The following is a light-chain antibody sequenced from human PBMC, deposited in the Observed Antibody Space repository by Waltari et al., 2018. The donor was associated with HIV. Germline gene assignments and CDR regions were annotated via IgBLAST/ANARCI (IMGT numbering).Light chain of an antibody. CDR3: QQYMNVPYT. V-gene: IGKV1-33*01. CDR2: DAS. Sequence: DIQMTQSPSSLSASLGERVIITCQASQHITNYLNWYQHKPGKAPKLLIYDASNLESGVPSRFSGSGSGTHFTFTISSLQPEDIAGYFCQQYMNVPYTFGQGTKLEIK. J-gene: IGKJ2*01. CDR1: QHITNY.